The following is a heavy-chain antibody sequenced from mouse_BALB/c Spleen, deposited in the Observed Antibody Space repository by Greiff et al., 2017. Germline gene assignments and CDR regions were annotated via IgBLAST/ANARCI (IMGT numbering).Heavy chain of an antibody. J-gene: IGHJ2*01. D-gene: IGHD2-4*01. V-gene: IGHV5-6*01. CDR3: ARETYDYGY. CDR1: GFTFSSYG. CDR2: ISSGGSYT. Sequence: EVKLMESGGDLVKPGGSLKLSCAASGFTFSSYGMSWVRQTPDKRLEWVATISSGGSYTYYPDSVKGRFTISRDNAKNTLYLRMSSLKSEDTAMYYCARETYDYGYWGQGTTLTVSS.